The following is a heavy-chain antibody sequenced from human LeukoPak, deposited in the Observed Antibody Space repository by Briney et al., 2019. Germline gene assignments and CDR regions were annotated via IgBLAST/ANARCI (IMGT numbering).Heavy chain of an antibody. J-gene: IGHJ4*02. CDR3: VRGGSVFAYFFDY. D-gene: IGHD3-10*01. CDR2: ISGSGGTT. Sequence: GGSLRLSCAASGVIFSNYAMTWARLTPGEGLEWVSAISGSGGTTCYAAYVKGRFTISRDSSTNKLYLQLSSLRAEDTAIYYCVRGGSVFAYFFDYWGQGTLVTVSS. V-gene: IGHV3-23*01. CDR1: GVIFSNYA.